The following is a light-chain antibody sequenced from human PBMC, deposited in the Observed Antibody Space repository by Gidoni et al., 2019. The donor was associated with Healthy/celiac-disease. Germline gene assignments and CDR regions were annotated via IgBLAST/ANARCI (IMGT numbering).Light chain of an antibody. CDR3: QQYENLPLT. J-gene: IGKJ1*01. V-gene: IGKV1-33*01. CDR2: DAS. Sequence: DIQMTQSPSSLSASVGDRVTITCQASQDISNYLNWYQQKPGKAPKLLIYDASNLETGAPSRFSGSGSGTDFTFTISSLQPEDIATYYCQQYENLPLTFGQGTKVEIK. CDR1: QDISNY.